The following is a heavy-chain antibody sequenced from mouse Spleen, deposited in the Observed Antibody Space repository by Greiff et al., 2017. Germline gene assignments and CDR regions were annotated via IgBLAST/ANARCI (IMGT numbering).Heavy chain of an antibody. J-gene: IGHJ2*01. Sequence: DVQLVESGGGLVQPGGSLSLSCAASGFTFTDYYMSWVRQPPGKALEWLGFIRNKANGYTTEYSASVKGRLTISRDNSQSILYLQMNALRAEDSATYYCARSPLGLYFDYWGQGTTLTVSS. CDR1: GFTFTDYY. V-gene: IGHV7-3*01. CDR3: ARSPLGLYFDY. D-gene: IGHD3-1*01. CDR2: IRNKANGYTT.